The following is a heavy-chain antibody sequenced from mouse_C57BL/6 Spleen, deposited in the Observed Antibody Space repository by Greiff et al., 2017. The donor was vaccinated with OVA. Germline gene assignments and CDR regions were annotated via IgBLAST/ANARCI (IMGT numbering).Heavy chain of an antibody. CDR3: ATPTGTGYFDV. CDR1: GFTFSDYG. D-gene: IGHD4-1*02. V-gene: IGHV5-17*01. J-gene: IGHJ1*03. Sequence: EVKLVESGGGLVKPGGSLKLSCAASGFTFSDYGMHWVRQAPEKGLEWVAYISSGSSTIYYADTVKGRFTISRDNAKNTLFLQMTSLRSEDTAMYYCATPTGTGYFDVWGTGTTVTGSS. CDR2: ISSGSSTI.